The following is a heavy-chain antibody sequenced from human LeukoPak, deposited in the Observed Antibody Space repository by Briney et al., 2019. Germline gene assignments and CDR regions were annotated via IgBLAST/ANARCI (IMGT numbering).Heavy chain of an antibody. V-gene: IGHV4-59*01. CDR2: IYYSGST. Sequence: ASETLSLTCTVSGGSISSYYWSWIRQPPGKGLEWIGYIYYSGSTNYNPSLKSRVTISVDTSKNQFSLKLSSVTAADTAVYYCARGYYDFWDQYYYYYMDVWGKGTTVTVSS. CDR3: ARGYYDFWDQYYYYYMDV. D-gene: IGHD3-3*01. J-gene: IGHJ6*03. CDR1: GGSISSYY.